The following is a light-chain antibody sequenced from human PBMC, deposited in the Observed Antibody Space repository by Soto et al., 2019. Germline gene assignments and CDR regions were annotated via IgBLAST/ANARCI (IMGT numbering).Light chain of an antibody. CDR2: EVR. J-gene: IGLJ3*02. V-gene: IGLV2-14*01. Sequence: QSALTQPASVSGSPGQSITIACSGTSRDIGAYNLVSWYQQPPGKAPKLLIYEVRNRPSGISYRFSGSTSGTTASLTISSLLPEDEADYYCSAYTPSSRLFGRGTKLTVL. CDR1: SRDIGAYNL. CDR3: SAYTPSSRL.